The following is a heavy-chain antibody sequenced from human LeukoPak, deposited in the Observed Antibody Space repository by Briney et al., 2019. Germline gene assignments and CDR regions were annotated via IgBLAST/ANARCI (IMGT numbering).Heavy chain of an antibody. CDR3: ASRWRLDY. CDR2: IRSSGSSM. CDR1: GFTFNDYD. V-gene: IGHV3-11*01. D-gene: IGHD2-21*02. J-gene: IGHJ4*02. Sequence: PGGSLRLSCAASGFTFNDYDMNWIRQAPGKGLEWVSYIRSSGSSMSYIDSVKGRFTVSRDNAKNSLYLQMNSLRVEDTAVYYCASRWRLDYWGQGTLVTVSS.